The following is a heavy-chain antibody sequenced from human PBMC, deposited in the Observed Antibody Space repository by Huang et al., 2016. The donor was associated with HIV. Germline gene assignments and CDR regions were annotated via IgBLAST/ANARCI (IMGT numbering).Heavy chain of an antibody. CDR1: GYTFSNYA. J-gene: IGHJ4*02. V-gene: IGHV7-4-1*02. CDR3: ARPHDYVWGSYRSAFDC. D-gene: IGHD3-16*02. Sequence: QVQLVQSGSELKKPGASVKVSCKASGYTFSNYAINWVRQAPGQGLGWRGWIDSNTGNPTYAQGFTGRFVFSLDTSVSTAYLQISSLKAEDTAVYYCARPHDYVWGSYRSAFDCWGQGTLVTVSS. CDR2: IDSNTGNP.